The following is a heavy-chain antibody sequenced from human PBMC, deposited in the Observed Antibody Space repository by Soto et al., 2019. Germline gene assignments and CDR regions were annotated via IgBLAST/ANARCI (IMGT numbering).Heavy chain of an antibody. J-gene: IGHJ4*02. CDR2: INHSGST. D-gene: IGHD3-9*01. Sequence: SETLSLTCAVYGGSFSGYYWSWIRQPPGKGLEWIGEINHSGSTNYNPSLKSRVTISVGTSKNQFSLKLSSVAAADTAVYYCARAQFYYDILTGYYKAYYFDYWGQGTLVTVSS. CDR1: GGSFSGYY. CDR3: ARAQFYYDILTGYYKAYYFDY. V-gene: IGHV4-34*01.